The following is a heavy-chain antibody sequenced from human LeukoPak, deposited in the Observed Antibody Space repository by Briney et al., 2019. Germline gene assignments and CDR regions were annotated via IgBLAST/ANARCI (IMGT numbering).Heavy chain of an antibody. V-gene: IGHV4-39*02. CDR1: GGSISSSSYY. D-gene: IGHD6-6*01. J-gene: IGHJ3*02. CDR2: IYYSGST. Sequence: PSETLSLXCTVSGGSISSSSYYWGWIRQPPGKGLEWIGSIYYSGSTYYNPSLKSRVTISVDTSKNHFSLKLSSVTAADTAVYYCARLKGVYDIWGQGTMVTVSS. CDR3: ARLKGVYDI.